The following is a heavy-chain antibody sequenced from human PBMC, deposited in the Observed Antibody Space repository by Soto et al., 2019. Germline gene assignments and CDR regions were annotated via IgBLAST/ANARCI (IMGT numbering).Heavy chain of an antibody. Sequence: QVQLVQSGAEVKKPGASVKVSCKASGYTFTSYAMHWVRQAPGQRLEWMGWINAGNGNTKYSQKFQGRVTITRDTSASTAYMELSSLRSEDTAVYYCAGDQGIAAAGTAHWGQGTLVTVSS. CDR3: AGDQGIAAAGTAH. V-gene: IGHV1-3*01. J-gene: IGHJ4*02. CDR2: INAGNGNT. D-gene: IGHD6-13*01. CDR1: GYTFTSYA.